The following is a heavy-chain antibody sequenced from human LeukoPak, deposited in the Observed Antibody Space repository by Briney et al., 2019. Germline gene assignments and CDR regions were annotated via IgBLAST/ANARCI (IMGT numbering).Heavy chain of an antibody. CDR3: ARLRKYSSGWYYEY. J-gene: IGHJ4*02. Sequence: GESLRISCKASGYSFTTYWINWVRQMPGKGLEWIGRVDPTDSYTDYSPSFQGHITISVDTSIGTAYLQWYSLKASDSAMYYCARLRKYSSGWYYEYWGQGTLVIVSS. CDR2: VDPTDSYT. D-gene: IGHD6-19*01. CDR1: GYSFTTYW. V-gene: IGHV5-10-1*01.